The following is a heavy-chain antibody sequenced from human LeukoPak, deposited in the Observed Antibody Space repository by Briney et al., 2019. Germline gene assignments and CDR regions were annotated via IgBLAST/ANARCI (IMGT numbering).Heavy chain of an antibody. CDR2: ISSSSSYI. CDR3: AKDPNGDYVGAFDF. J-gene: IGHJ3*01. Sequence: GGSLRLSCAASGFTFSSYSMNWVRQAPGKGLEWVSSISSSSSYIYYADSVKGRFTISRDNAKNSLYLQMNSLRVEDTAMYYCAKDPNGDYVGAFDFWGQGTLVSVSS. V-gene: IGHV3-21*04. D-gene: IGHD4-23*01. CDR1: GFTFSSYS.